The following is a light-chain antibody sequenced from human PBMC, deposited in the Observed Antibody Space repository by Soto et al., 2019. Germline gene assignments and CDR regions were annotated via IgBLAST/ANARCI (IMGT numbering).Light chain of an antibody. CDR2: DTS. Sequence: ETGLTVYPGSRCLTTEERATVSCRASQSVGGSSLAWYQQRPGQAPRLFIYDTSKRATGIPDRFSGSGSGTDFTLTISRLEPEAFAVYYSQPHQTSPRTFRLGTMVE. CDR1: QSVGGSS. J-gene: IGKJ1*01. CDR3: QPHQTSPRT. V-gene: IGKV3-20*01.